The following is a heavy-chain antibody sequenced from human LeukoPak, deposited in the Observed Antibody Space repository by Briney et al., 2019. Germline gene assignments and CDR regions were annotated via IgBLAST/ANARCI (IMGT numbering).Heavy chain of an antibody. CDR3: ARDSSYYYYMDV. Sequence: SEALSLTCTVSDGSITNYYWSWIRQPPGKGLEWIGHIYYSGSTNYNPSLKSRVTISVDTSKNQFSLKLSSVTAADTAVYYCARDSSYYYYMDVWGKGTTVTISS. CDR2: IYYSGST. J-gene: IGHJ6*03. V-gene: IGHV4-59*12. CDR1: DGSITNYY.